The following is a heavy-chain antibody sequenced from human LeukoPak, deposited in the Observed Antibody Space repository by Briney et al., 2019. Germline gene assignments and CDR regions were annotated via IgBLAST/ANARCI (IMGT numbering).Heavy chain of an antibody. Sequence: SETLSLTCTVSGGSVISSSYYWGWIRQPPGKGLEWIGSIYYSGSTYYNPSLKSRVTISVDTSKNQFSLKLSSVTAADTAVYYCARRIAVAGHYFDYWGQGTLITVSS. D-gene: IGHD6-19*01. CDR3: ARRIAVAGHYFDY. J-gene: IGHJ4*02. V-gene: IGHV4-39*01. CDR1: GGSVISSSYY. CDR2: IYYSGST.